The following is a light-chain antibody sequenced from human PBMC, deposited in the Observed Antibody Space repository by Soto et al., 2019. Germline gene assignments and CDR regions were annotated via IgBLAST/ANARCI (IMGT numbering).Light chain of an antibody. V-gene: IGKV1-12*01. Sequence: DIQMTQSPSSVSASVGDRVTITCRASQGFSTWLAWYRRKPGRAPELLIYSASSLHSGVPSRFSGSRSGTYFTLTISSLQPEDFATYDWQQANSFPRTFGGGTEVEIK. CDR3: QQANSFPRT. J-gene: IGKJ4*01. CDR2: SAS. CDR1: QGFSTW.